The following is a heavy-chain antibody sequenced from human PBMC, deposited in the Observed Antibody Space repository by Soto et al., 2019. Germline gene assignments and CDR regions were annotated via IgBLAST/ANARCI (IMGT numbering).Heavy chain of an antibody. CDR1: GYTFTGYY. J-gene: IGHJ6*02. D-gene: IGHD6-6*01. V-gene: IGHV1-2*04. CDR3: ARDLGSSGYYGMDV. Sequence: QVQLVQSGAEVMKPGASVKVSCKASGYTFTGYYMHWVRQAPGQGLEWMGWINPNSGGTNYAQKFQGWVTMTRDTSISTAYMELSRLRSDDTAVYYCARDLGSSGYYGMDVWGQGTTVTVSS. CDR2: INPNSGGT.